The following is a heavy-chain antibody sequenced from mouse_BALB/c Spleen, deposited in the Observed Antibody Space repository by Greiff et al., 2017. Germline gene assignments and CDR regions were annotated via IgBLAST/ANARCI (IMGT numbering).Heavy chain of an antibody. Sequence: EVKLVESGPSLVKPSQTLSLTCSVTGDYITSGYWNWIRKFPGNKLEYMGYISYSGSTYYNPSLKSRISITRDTSKNQYYLQLNSVTTEDTATYYCARTGFYAMDYWGQGTSVTVSS. V-gene: IGHV3-8*02. CDR3: ARTGFYAMDY. CDR1: GDYITSGY. D-gene: IGHD4-1*01. J-gene: IGHJ4*01. CDR2: ISYSGST.